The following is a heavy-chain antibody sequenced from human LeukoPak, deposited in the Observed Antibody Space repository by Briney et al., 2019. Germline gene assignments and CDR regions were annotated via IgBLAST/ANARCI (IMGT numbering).Heavy chain of an antibody. J-gene: IGHJ4*02. Sequence: KPSETLSLTCAVSGGSITNSYWWTWVRQSPGKGLEWVGEIYYSGSTNYNPSLKSRVTMSVDKSKNQFSLKLSSVTAADTAFYFCARAGGRDFHFDSWGQGTLVTVSS. CDR3: ARAGGRDFHFDS. V-gene: IGHV4-4*02. CDR1: GGSITNSYW. CDR2: IYYSGST. D-gene: IGHD5-12*01.